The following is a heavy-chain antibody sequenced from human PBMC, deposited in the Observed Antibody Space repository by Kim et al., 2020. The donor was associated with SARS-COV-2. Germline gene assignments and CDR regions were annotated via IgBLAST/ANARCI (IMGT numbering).Heavy chain of an antibody. CDR3: ARRAMNERFLDF. CDR2: IYPDDSDV. V-gene: IGHV5-51*01. J-gene: IGHJ4*02. Sequence: GESLKISCQGSGYSFSDYFIDWVRQKPGKGLEWMGVIYPDDSDVTYSPSFKGQVTISVDKSTGTAYLQWSSLRASDTATYYCARRAMNERFLDFWGRGTLVTVSS. CDR1: GYSFSDYF.